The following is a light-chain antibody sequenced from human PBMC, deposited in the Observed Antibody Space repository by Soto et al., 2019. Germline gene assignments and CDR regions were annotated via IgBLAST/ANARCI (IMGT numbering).Light chain of an antibody. CDR2: AAS. J-gene: IGKJ1*01. CDR3: QQYGSSPVT. V-gene: IGKV3-20*01. CDR1: QSVGSGY. Sequence: EIVLTQSPGTLSLSPGERATLSCWASQSVGSGYLAWYQQKPGQAPRLLIYAASSRATGIPDRFSGSGSGTDFTLTIRSLEPEDFAVYFCQQYGSSPVTFGQGTKVDI.